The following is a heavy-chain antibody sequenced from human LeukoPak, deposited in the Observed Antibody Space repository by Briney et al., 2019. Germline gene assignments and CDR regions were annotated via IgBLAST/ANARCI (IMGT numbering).Heavy chain of an antibody. CDR2: ISGSGTTI. CDR3: AGHTLTYYYYMDV. CDR1: GFTFSDSY. D-gene: IGHD5-18*01. V-gene: IGHV3-11*01. J-gene: IGHJ6*03. Sequence: PGGSLRLSCAASGFTFSDSYMSWVRQAPGKGLEWVSYISGSGTTISYADSVKGRFTISRDNANNSLFLQMSSLRAEDTAVYYCAGHTLTYYYYMDVWGKGITVTISS.